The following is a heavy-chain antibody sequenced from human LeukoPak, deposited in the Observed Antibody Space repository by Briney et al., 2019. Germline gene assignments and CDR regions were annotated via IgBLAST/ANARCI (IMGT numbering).Heavy chain of an antibody. CDR3: ARRLNVPGPYFDY. CDR2: IYYTGAT. Sequence: SETLSLTCTVSGGSIASNYWTWIRQPPGRGLEYIGYIYYTGATNYNPSLKSRVTISVDTSKNQFSLRLSSVTAADTAVYYCARRLNVPGPYFDYWGQGTLVTVSS. D-gene: IGHD3-16*01. J-gene: IGHJ4*02. CDR1: GGSIASNY. V-gene: IGHV4-59*12.